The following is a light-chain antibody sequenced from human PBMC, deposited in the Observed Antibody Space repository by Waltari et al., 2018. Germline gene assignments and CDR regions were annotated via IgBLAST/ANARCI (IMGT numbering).Light chain of an antibody. V-gene: IGLV2-8*01. CDR2: EVS. CDR1: SSAVGGYNY. CDR3: SSYAGSNFVV. Sequence: QSALAQPPSASGSPGQSVTIPCTGTSSAVGGYNYVSWYQQHPGKAPNLMIYEVSKRPSGVPDRFSGSKSGNTASLTVSGLQAEDEAAYYCSSYAGSNFVVFGGGTKVTVL. J-gene: IGLJ2*01.